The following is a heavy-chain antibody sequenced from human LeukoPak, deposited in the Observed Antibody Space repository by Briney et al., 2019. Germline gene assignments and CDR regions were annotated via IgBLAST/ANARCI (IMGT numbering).Heavy chain of an antibody. V-gene: IGHV3-21*01. CDR2: ISSSSSYI. CDR3: ARRSGSYFDY. Sequence: GGSLRLSCAASGFTFSSYSMNWVRQAPGRGLEWVSSISSSSSYIYYADSVRGRFTISRDNAKNSLYLQMNSLRAEDTAVYYCARRSGSYFDYWGQGTLVTVSS. J-gene: IGHJ4*02. CDR1: GFTFSSYS. D-gene: IGHD1-26*01.